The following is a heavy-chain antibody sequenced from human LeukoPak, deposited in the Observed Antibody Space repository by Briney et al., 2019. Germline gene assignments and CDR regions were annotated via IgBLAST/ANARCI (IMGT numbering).Heavy chain of an antibody. CDR2: ISASNGNT. CDR1: GYTFTRYG. J-gene: IGHJ4*02. CDR3: ARGANYYDSSGPFDY. V-gene: IGHV1-18*04. D-gene: IGHD3-22*01. Sequence: ASVKVSCEASGYTFTRYGISWVRQAPGQGLEWMGWISASNGNTPYAQKLQGRVTMTTDTSTSTDYMELSRLRSDATAVYYCARGANYYDSSGPFDYWGQGTLVTVSS.